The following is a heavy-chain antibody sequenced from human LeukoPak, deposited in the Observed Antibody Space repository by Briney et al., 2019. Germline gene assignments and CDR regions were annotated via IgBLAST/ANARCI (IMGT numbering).Heavy chain of an antibody. D-gene: IGHD3-22*01. CDR3: AKQFQIGVNYFDY. Sequence: GGSLRLSCTASGFTLSDFWMSWVRQAPGKGLEWVANIKQDGSKKDYVDSVRGRFTIARDDAKNSLYLQMNSLGAEDTAVYYCAKQFQIGVNYFDYWGQGTPVTVSS. J-gene: IGHJ4*02. V-gene: IGHV3-7*01. CDR1: GFTLSDFW. CDR2: IKQDGSKK.